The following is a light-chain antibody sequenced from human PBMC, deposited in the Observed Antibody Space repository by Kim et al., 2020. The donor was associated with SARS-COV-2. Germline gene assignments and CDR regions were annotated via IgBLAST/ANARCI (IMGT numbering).Light chain of an antibody. J-gene: IGLJ1*01. V-gene: IGLV2-11*01. CDR1: SSDVGGYNY. CDR2: DVS. Sequence: QSALTQPPSVSGSPGQSVTISCTGTSSDVGGYNYVSWYQQHPGKAPKLMIYDVSKRPSGVPDRFSGSKSGNTASLTISGLQAEDEADYYCCSYAGSYTSLYVFGTGTKVTVL. CDR3: CSYAGSYTSLYV.